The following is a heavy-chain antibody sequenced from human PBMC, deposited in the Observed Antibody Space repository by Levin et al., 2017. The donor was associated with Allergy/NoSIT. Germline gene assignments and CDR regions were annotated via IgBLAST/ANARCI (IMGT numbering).Heavy chain of an antibody. V-gene: IGHV4-59*08. CDR2: IYYSGTT. CDR1: GGSISSYY. CDR3: AKTASDSPYYGMDV. Sequence: PSETLSLTCTVSGGSISSYYWSWIRQPPGKGLEWIGYIYYSGTTNYNPSLKSRVTISVDTSQNQFSLKLSSVTATDTAMYYCAKTASDSPYYGMDVWGQGTTVTVSS. J-gene: IGHJ6*02. D-gene: IGHD2-15*01.